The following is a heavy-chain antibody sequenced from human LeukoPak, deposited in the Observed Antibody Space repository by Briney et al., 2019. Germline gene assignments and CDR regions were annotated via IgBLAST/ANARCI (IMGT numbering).Heavy chain of an antibody. J-gene: IGHJ5*02. CDR1: GGSISGSY. Sequence: PSETLSLTCTVSGGSISGSYWSWIRQPPGKGLEWIGYIYSSGTINYNPSLKSRVTISIDTSKSQFSLKLSSVTAADTAVYYCARRGGGGWFDPWGQGTLITVSS. D-gene: IGHD4-23*01. V-gene: IGHV4-59*08. CDR2: IYSSGTI. CDR3: ARRGGGGWFDP.